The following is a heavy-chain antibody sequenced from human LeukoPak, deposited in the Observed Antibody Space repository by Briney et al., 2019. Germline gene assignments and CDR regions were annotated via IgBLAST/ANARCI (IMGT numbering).Heavy chain of an antibody. D-gene: IGHD6-19*01. CDR2: INHSGST. CDR3: ARVPGIAVAGTVWFDP. J-gene: IGHJ5*02. Sequence: PSETLSLTCAVYGGSFSGYYWSWIRQPPGKGLEWIGEINHSGSTNCNPSLKSRVTISVDTSKNQFSLKLSSVTAADTAVYYCARVPGIAVAGTVWFDPWGQGTLVTVSS. V-gene: IGHV4-34*01. CDR1: GGSFSGYY.